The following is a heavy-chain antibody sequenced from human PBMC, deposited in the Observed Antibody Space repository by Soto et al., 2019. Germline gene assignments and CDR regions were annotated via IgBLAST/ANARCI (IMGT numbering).Heavy chain of an antibody. J-gene: IGHJ6*02. Sequence: EVQLLESGGGLVQPGGSLRLSCAASGFTFSSYAMSWVRQAPGKGLEWVSAISGSGGSTYYADSVKGRFTISRDNSKNTLYLQMNSLRAEDTAVYYCAKELTPIPDIVVVPAIDVWGQGTTVTVSS. CDR3: AKELTPIPDIVVVPAIDV. D-gene: IGHD2-2*01. CDR2: ISGSGGST. V-gene: IGHV3-23*01. CDR1: GFTFSSYA.